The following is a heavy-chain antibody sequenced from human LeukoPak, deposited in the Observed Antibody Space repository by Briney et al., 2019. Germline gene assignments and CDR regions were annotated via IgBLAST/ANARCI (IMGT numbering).Heavy chain of an antibody. D-gene: IGHD3/OR15-3a*01. Sequence: ASVTVSCKASGYTFTGYYMHWVRQAPGQGLEWMGWINPNSGGTKYAQKFQGRVTMTRDTSITTACMELSRLRSDDTAVYYCARVGYGLDYWGQGTLVTVSS. CDR1: GYTFTGYY. CDR2: INPNSGGT. CDR3: ARVGYGLDY. J-gene: IGHJ4*02. V-gene: IGHV1-2*02.